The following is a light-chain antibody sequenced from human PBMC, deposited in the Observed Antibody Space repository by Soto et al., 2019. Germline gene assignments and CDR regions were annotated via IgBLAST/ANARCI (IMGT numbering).Light chain of an antibody. CDR2: AAS. CDR1: QGISSY. V-gene: IGKV1-39*01. CDR3: QQSYSTPPT. J-gene: IGKJ1*01. Sequence: IQLTQSPSSMSASVPDRVTITSRDSQGISSYLGWYQQKXGKAPNXXIYAASSLPSGVPSRFSGSGAGTDCTRTISSLQPEDFATYYCQQSYSTPPTFGQGTKVDIK.